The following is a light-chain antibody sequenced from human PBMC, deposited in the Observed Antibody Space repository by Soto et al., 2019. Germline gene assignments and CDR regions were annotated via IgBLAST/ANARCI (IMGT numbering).Light chain of an antibody. CDR1: QSVSGW. V-gene: IGKV1-5*01. CDR2: DAS. Sequence: DTQITQSLSTLAECVGYTVTVTCRASQSVSGWLAWYQQKPGEAPKLLIYDASALPRGVPSRFSGSGSGTKFTLTIASLQPDDFATYYCQKYETFSGTFGPGTKVDNK. J-gene: IGKJ1*01. CDR3: QKYETFSGT.